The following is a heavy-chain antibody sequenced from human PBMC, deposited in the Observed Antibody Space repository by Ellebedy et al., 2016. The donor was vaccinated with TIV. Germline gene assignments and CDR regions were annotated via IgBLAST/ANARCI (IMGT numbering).Heavy chain of an antibody. CDR2: IYGDGDK. CDR1: GFSLSTSEVG. J-gene: IGHJ4*02. CDR3: AHYDSTWYGLDF. Sequence: SGPTLVKPTQTLTLTCSFSGFSLSTSEVGVAWIRQPPGKALECLAFIYGDGDKRYRPSLKSRLTITKDTSKNQVVLTMTNVDPVDTATYFCAHYDSTWYGLDFWGQGTLVTVSS. V-gene: IGHV2-5*02. D-gene: IGHD6-13*01.